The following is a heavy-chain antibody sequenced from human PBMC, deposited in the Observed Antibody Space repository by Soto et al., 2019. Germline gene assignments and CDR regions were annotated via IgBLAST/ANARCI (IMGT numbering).Heavy chain of an antibody. J-gene: IGHJ4*02. D-gene: IGHD3-22*01. V-gene: IGHV3-48*02. CDR1: GFTFSSYS. CDR2: ISSSSSTI. Sequence: GGSLRLSCAASGFTFSSYSMNWVRQAPGKGLEWVSYISSSSSTIYYADSVKGRFTISRDNAKNSLYLQMNSLRDEDTAVYYCARDVGYYYDSSGYYRFDYWGQGTLVTVSS. CDR3: ARDVGYYYDSSGYYRFDY.